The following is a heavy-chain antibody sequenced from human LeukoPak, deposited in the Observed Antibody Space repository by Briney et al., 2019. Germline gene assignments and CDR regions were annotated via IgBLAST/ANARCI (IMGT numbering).Heavy chain of an antibody. CDR1: GYTFTAFY. CDR2: INPNSGGT. CDR3: ANELDYTTYRYYYDY. D-gene: IGHD4-11*01. V-gene: IGHV1-2*02. J-gene: IGHJ4*02. Sequence: ASVKVSCKASGYTFTAFYMHLVRQAPGQGLEWMGWINPNSGGTNYAQKFQDRVTMTRDTSISTAYMELNRLRSDDTAVYYCANELDYTTYRYYYDYWGQGTLVTVSS.